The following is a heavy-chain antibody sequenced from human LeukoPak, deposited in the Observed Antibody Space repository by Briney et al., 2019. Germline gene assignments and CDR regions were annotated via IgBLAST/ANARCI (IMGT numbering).Heavy chain of an antibody. Sequence: SVKVSCKASGGTFSSYAISWVRQAPGQGLEWMGRIIPILGIANYAQKFQGRVTITADKSTSTAYMELSSLRSEDTAVYYCATTNVAGYNPRAHAFDIWGQGTMVTVSS. D-gene: IGHD1-14*01. CDR1: GGTFSSYA. CDR3: ATTNVAGYNPRAHAFDI. CDR2: IIPILGIA. J-gene: IGHJ3*02. V-gene: IGHV1-69*04.